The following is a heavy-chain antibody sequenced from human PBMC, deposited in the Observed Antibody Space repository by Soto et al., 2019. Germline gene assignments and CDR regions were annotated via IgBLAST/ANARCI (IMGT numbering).Heavy chain of an antibody. D-gene: IGHD5-12*01. J-gene: IGHJ6*03. CDR1: GFTFSSYW. CDR2: INSDGSST. CDR3: ASSGYEDRYYYYYRDV. V-gene: IGHV3-74*01. Sequence: EVQLVESGGGLVQPGGSLRLSCAASGFTFSSYWMHWVRQAPGKGLVWVSRINSDGSSTSYADSVKGRFTISRDNAKNPLYLQMNSLRAEDTAVYYCASSGYEDRYYYYYRDVWGKGTTVTVSS.